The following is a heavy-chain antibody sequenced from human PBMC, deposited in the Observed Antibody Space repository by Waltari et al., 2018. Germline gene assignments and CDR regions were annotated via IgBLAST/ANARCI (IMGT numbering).Heavy chain of an antibody. V-gene: IGHV3-48*04. Sequence: EVQLVESGGGLVQPGGSLRLYCPATGFTFSSESMNWVRQAPGKGLVWFSYISSSISPIYYADSVKGRFTISRDNAKNSLYLQMNSLRAEDTAVYYCASSSIAGGYWGQGTLVTVSS. D-gene: IGHD3-16*01. J-gene: IGHJ4*02. CDR1: GFTFSSES. CDR2: ISSSISPI. CDR3: ASSSIAGGY.